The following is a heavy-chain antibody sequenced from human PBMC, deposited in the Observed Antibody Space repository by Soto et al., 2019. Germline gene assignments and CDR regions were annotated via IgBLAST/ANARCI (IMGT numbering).Heavy chain of an antibody. CDR2: INPKSGGT. V-gene: IGHV1-2*02. D-gene: IGHD3-16*01. Sequence: EASVKVSCKASGYTFTVYYMHWVRQAPGQGLEWMGWINPKSGGTMYPQKFQGRVTMTWDTSISTAYMALTRLRSDDTAVYYCARDLAKGGGGAGFDYWGQGTLVTVSS. CDR3: ARDLAKGGGGAGFDY. J-gene: IGHJ4*02. CDR1: GYTFTVYY.